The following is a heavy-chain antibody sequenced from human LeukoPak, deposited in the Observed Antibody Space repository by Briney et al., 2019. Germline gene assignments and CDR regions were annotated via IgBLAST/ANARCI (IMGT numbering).Heavy chain of an antibody. J-gene: IGHJ4*02. CDR1: GGSISSYY. CDR2: IYYSGST. D-gene: IGHD6-19*01. Sequence: SETLSLTCTVSGGSISSYYWSWIRQPPGKGLEWIGYIYYSGSTNYNPSLKSRVTISVDTSKNQFSLKLSSVTAADTAVCYCARADSYSSGWYGGLDYWGQGTLVTVSS. V-gene: IGHV4-59*01. CDR3: ARADSYSSGWYGGLDY.